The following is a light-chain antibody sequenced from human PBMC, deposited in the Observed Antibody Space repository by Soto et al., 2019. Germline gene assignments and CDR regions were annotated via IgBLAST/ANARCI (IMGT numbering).Light chain of an antibody. J-gene: IGKJ1*01. CDR2: VAS. Sequence: LTHSPGTLSFPPPDSVTLYFRASQSVHSSALAWYQQKPGQAPRRLLYVASSRATGIPDRFSGSGSGTDFNLTISRLEPEDFAVYYCQYYGTSPQTFGQGTKVDIK. CDR1: QSVHSSA. CDR3: QYYGTSPQT. V-gene: IGKV3-20*01.